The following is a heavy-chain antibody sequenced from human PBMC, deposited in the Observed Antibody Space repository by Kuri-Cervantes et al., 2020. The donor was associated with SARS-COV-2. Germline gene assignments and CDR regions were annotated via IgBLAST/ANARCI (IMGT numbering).Heavy chain of an antibody. V-gene: IGHV3-7*03. CDR1: EFSFSNYW. J-gene: IGHJ4*02. CDR3: AREKGSSSWPIDY. CDR2: IKEDGSQK. D-gene: IGHD6-13*01. Sequence: GGSLRLSCAASEFSFSNYWMTWVRQVPGKGLEWVANIKEDGSQKYYLDSVAGRFTISRDNAKNSLYLQMNSLRAEDTALYYCAREKGSSSWPIDYWGQGTLVTVSS.